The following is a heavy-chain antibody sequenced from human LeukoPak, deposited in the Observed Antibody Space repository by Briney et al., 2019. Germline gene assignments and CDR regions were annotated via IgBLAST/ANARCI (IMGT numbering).Heavy chain of an antibody. D-gene: IGHD1-26*01. CDR3: ARQGSGNYLSPVNY. CDR1: SDSIYSSNYY. V-gene: IGHV4-39*01. Sequence: SETLSLTCTVSSDSIYSSNYYWGWIRQPPGKGLEWIGTIYYSGSTYYNPSLKSRVTISVDTSKNQFSLKLSSVTAADTAVYYCARQGSGNYLSPVNYWGQGTLVTVSS. J-gene: IGHJ4*02. CDR2: IYYSGST.